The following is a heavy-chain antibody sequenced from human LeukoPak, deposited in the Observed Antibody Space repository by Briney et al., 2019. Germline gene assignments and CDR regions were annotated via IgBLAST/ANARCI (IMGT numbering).Heavy chain of an antibody. Sequence: GGSLRPSCAASGFTFSSYDMHWVRQPTEKGLEWVSAIGTAGDPYFPGSVKGRFTISRENAKNSLYLQMISLRAGDTAVYYCARVTASSGFHWGQGTLVTVPP. D-gene: IGHD3-22*01. CDR3: ARVTASSGFH. CDR1: GFTFSSYD. CDR2: IGTAGDP. J-gene: IGHJ4*02. V-gene: IGHV3-13*05.